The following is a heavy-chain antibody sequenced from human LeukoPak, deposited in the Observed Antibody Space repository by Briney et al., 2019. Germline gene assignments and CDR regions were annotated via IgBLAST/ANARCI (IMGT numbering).Heavy chain of an antibody. CDR2: ISGSGGGT. J-gene: IGHJ4*02. Sequence: GGSLRLSCAASGFPFSNYAMSWVRQAPGKGLEWVSTISGSGGGTYYADSVKGRFTISRDNSKNTLHLQMNSLRAEDTAVYYCAKASPTGSSGGVFVEFDYWGQGTLVTVSS. D-gene: IGHD3-16*02. V-gene: IGHV3-23*01. CDR1: GFPFSNYA. CDR3: AKASPTGSSGGVFVEFDY.